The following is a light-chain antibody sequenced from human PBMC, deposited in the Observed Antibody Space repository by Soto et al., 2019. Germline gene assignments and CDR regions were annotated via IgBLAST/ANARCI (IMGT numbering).Light chain of an antibody. J-gene: IGKJ2*01. V-gene: IGKV1-39*01. CDR1: QSITSY. CDR2: AAS. Sequence: DIQMTQSPSSLSASVGDRVTITCRASQSITSYLNWYQQRPGKAPKLLIYAASSLQSGVPSRFSGSGSGTDFTLTISSLQPEDFATYYCQQSYSTLLTFGQGTNLEIK. CDR3: QQSYSTLLT.